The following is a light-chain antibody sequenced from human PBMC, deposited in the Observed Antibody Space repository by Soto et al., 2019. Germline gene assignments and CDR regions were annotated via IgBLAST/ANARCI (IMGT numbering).Light chain of an antibody. V-gene: IGKV3-20*01. CDR1: QSVSSSY. CDR2: GAS. CDR3: HHYET. J-gene: IGKJ1*01. Sequence: EIVLTQSPGTLSLSPGERATLSCRASQSVSSSYLAWYQQKPGQAPRLLIYGASSRATGIPDRFSGSGSGTDFTLRISRLEPEDFTVYYCHHYETFGQGTKVDIK.